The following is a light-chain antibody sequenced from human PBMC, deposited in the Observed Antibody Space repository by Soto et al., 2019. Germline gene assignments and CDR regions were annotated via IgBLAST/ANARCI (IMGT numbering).Light chain of an antibody. CDR3: QQYYSIPWT. CDR1: QSVLYSSNNKNY. V-gene: IGKV4-1*01. CDR2: WAS. Sequence: DIVMTQSPDSLAVSLGERATINCKSSQSVLYSSNNKNYLVWYQQKPGQPPKLLIYWASTRESGVPDRFSGSGSVTDFTLTISSLQAEDVAVYYCQQYYSIPWTFGQGTKVEIK. J-gene: IGKJ1*01.